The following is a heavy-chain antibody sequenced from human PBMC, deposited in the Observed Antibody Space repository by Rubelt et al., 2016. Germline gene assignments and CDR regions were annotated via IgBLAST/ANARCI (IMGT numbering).Heavy chain of an antibody. V-gene: IGHV3-72*01. Sequence: GGSLRLSCAASGFTFTNAWLNWVRQAPGKGLEWVGRIRRNTNSYTTEYAASVKGRFIISRDDSKNSVYLQMNSLKTEDTAVYFCARDYYDNSGQTYYFDYWGQGVPVTVSS. D-gene: IGHD3-22*01. CDR3: ARDYYDNSGQTYYFDY. CDR2: IRRNTNSYTT. J-gene: IGHJ4*02. CDR1: GFTFTNAW.